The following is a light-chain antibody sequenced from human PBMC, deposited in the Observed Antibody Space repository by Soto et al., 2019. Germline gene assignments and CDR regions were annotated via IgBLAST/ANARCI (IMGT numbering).Light chain of an antibody. CDR1: QSVRNNY. J-gene: IGKJ1*01. V-gene: IGKV3-20*01. CDR2: GAS. Sequence: EIVLTQSPGTLSLSPGERATLSCRASQSVRNNYLAWYQQRPGQAPRLLIHGASTRATGIPDRFSGSGSGTDFTLTISRLESEDFAVYYCQQYGTSPRTFGQGTKVDIK. CDR3: QQYGTSPRT.